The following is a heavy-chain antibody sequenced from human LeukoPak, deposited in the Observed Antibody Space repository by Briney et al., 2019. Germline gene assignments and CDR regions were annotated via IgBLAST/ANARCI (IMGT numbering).Heavy chain of an antibody. D-gene: IGHD6-13*01. J-gene: IGHJ4*02. CDR3: ARDALSSWYLDY. Sequence: GGSLRLSCAASGFTFSTYSMNWARQAPGKGLQWVSSIGSSSSYIYYADSVKGRFTISRDNAKNSLYLQMNSLRAEDTAVYYCARDALSSWYLDYWGQGTLVTVSS. V-gene: IGHV3-21*01. CDR2: IGSSSSYI. CDR1: GFTFSTYS.